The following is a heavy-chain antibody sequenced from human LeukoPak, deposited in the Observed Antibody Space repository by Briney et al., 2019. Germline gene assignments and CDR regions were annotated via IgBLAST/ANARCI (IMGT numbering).Heavy chain of an antibody. CDR1: GFTFSSYG. Sequence: GGSLRLSCAASGFTFSSYGMHWVRQAPGKGLEWVAFIRYDGSNKYYVDSVKGRFTISRDNSKNTLYLQMNSLRAEDTAVYYCAKDRVTTWLNWFDPWGQGTLVTVSS. J-gene: IGHJ5*02. D-gene: IGHD4-17*01. CDR3: AKDRVTTWLNWFDP. CDR2: IRYDGSNK. V-gene: IGHV3-30*02.